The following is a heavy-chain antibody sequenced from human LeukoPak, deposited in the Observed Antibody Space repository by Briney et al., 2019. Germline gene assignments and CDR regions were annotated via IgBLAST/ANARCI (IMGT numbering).Heavy chain of an antibody. V-gene: IGHV3-30*04. J-gene: IGHJ3*01. Sequence: GGSLRLSCAASGFTFSSFAMHWVRQAPGKGLEWVAIISYDGSNKDYADSVKGRFTISRDNSKNILYMQVDRLRPEDTALYYCARKRSAGADDPFDVWGQGTMVAVSS. CDR2: ISYDGSNK. D-gene: IGHD1-26*01. CDR3: ARKRSAGADDPFDV. CDR1: GFTFSSFA.